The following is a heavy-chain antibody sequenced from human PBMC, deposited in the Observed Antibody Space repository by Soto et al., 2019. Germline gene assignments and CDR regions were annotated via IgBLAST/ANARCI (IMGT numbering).Heavy chain of an antibody. Sequence: PGGSLRLSCAASGFTFSSSAISWVRQAPGKGLEWVSAISGSGGSTYYADSVKGRFTISRDNSKNTLYLQMNSLRAEDTAVYYCAKGLAAAGLFDYWGQGTLVTVSS. CDR1: GFTFSSSA. J-gene: IGHJ4*02. CDR3: AKGLAAAGLFDY. D-gene: IGHD6-13*01. V-gene: IGHV3-23*01. CDR2: ISGSGGST.